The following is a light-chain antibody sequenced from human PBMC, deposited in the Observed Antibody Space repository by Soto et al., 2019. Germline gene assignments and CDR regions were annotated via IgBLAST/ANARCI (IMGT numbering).Light chain of an antibody. CDR2: KAS. CDR1: QSISSW. V-gene: IGKV1-5*03. J-gene: IGKJ1*01. Sequence: DIQMTQSPSTLSASVGDRVTIICRASQSISSWLAWYQQKPGTAPKLLIYKASTLQSGVPSRFSGSGSGTEFTLTISSLQPDDFATYYCQQYSDNWTFGQGTKVEIK. CDR3: QQYSDNWT.